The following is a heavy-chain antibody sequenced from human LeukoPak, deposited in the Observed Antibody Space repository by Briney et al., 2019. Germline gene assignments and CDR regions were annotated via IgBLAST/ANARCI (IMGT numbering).Heavy chain of an antibody. Sequence: PGGSLRLSCAASGFTFSSYAMHWVRQAPGKGLEWVAVISYDGGNKYYADSVKGRFTISRDNSKNTLYLQMNSLRAEDTAVYYCARVKPSGWYLGYYFDYWGQGTLVTVSS. J-gene: IGHJ4*02. D-gene: IGHD6-19*01. CDR1: GFTFSSYA. V-gene: IGHV3-30-3*01. CDR3: ARVKPSGWYLGYYFDY. CDR2: ISYDGGNK.